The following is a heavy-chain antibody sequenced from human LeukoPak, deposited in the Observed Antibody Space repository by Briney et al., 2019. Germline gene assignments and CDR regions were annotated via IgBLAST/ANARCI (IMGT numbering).Heavy chain of an antibody. CDR3: ATDRVEYNSCHVPCYYYYMDV. CDR1: GGSISSGSYY. D-gene: IGHD6-6*01. CDR2: IYTSGST. V-gene: IGHV4-61*02. Sequence: KPSQTLSLTCTVSGGSISSGSYYWSWIRQPAGKGLEWIGRIYTSGSTSYNPSLKSRVTISVDTSKNQFSLKLSSVTAADTAVYYCATDRVEYNSCHVPCYYYYMDVWGKGTTVTVSS. J-gene: IGHJ6*03.